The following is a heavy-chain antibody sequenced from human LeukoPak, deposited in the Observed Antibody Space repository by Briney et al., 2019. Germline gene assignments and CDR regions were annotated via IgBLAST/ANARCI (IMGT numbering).Heavy chain of an antibody. V-gene: IGHV3-23*01. Sequence: GGSLRLSCAASGFTFSSYAMTWVRQAPGKGLEWVSALSPTGFTTYYTDSVRGRFTISRDNSKNTLYLQMNSLRAEDTAIYYCAKGGSAVRGISEFDYWGQGTLVTVSS. CDR3: AKGGSAVRGISEFDY. J-gene: IGHJ4*02. CDR2: LSPTGFTT. D-gene: IGHD3-10*01. CDR1: GFTFSSYA.